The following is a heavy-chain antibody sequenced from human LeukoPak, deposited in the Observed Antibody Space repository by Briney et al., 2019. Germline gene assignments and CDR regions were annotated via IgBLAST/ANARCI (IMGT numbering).Heavy chain of an antibody. CDR1: GFTLSSYW. D-gene: IGHD3-3*01. V-gene: IGHV3-7*01. J-gene: IGHJ6*03. CDR2: IKQDGSEK. CDR3: ARQRWDDFWSGNWGGAYYMDV. Sequence: GGSLRLSCAASGFTLSSYWMSWVRQAPGKGLEWVANIKQDGSEKYYVDSVKGRFTISRDNARNSLYLQMNSLRAEDTAVYYCARQRWDDFWSGNWGGAYYMDVWGKGTTVAVSS.